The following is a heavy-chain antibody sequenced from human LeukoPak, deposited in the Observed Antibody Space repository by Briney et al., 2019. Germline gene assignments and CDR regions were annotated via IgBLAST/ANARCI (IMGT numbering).Heavy chain of an antibody. Sequence: SETLSLTCTVSGGSTSSGGYYWSWIRQHPGKGLEWIGYIYYSGLTYYNPSLGSRVTVSLDTSRNQFSLKLTSVTAADTAVYYCARERTYFGSGSCPDPWGQGTLVTVSS. CDR3: ARERTYFGSGSCPDP. CDR2: IYYSGLT. J-gene: IGHJ5*02. CDR1: GGSTSSGGYY. V-gene: IGHV4-31*03. D-gene: IGHD3-10*01.